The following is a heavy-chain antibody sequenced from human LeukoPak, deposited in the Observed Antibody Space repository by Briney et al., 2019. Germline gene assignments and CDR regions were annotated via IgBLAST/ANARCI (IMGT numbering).Heavy chain of an antibody. CDR3: AKAFPMIVVVDY. D-gene: IGHD3-22*01. V-gene: IGHV3-20*04. CDR2: INWNGGST. J-gene: IGHJ4*02. Sequence: GGSLRLSCAASGFTFDDYGMSWVRQAPGKGLEWVSGINWNGGSTGYADSVKGRFTISRDNSKNTLYLQMNSLRAEDTAVYYCAKAFPMIVVVDYWGQGTLVTVSS. CDR1: GFTFDDYG.